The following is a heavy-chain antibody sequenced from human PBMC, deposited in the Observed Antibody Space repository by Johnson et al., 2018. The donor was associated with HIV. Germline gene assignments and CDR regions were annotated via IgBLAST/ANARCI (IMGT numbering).Heavy chain of an antibody. D-gene: IGHD5-18*01. V-gene: IGHV3-30*18. Sequence: QVQLVESGGGVVQPGRSLRLSCAASGFTFNSYAMHWVRQAPGKGLEWVAVISYAGSSNFHIDSVKGRFTISRDNYENTLYLQMNSLSPEDTAIYYCAKDTAMVRSSAAFDIWGQGTMVTVSS. CDR3: AKDTAMVRSSAAFDI. CDR2: ISYAGSSN. J-gene: IGHJ3*02. CDR1: GFTFNSYA.